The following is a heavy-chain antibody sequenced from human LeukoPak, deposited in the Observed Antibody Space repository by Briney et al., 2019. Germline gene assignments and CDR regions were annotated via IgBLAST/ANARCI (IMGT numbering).Heavy chain of an antibody. V-gene: IGHV3-74*01. D-gene: IGHD3-16*01. CDR1: GFTFSSYW. CDR3: ARVIRHFDY. J-gene: IGHJ4*02. CDR2: ISYDGGTT. Sequence: PGESLRLSCAASGFTFSSYWMHWVRQAPGKGLVWVSRISYDGGTTNYADSVKGRFTISRDNAKNTLYLQMNSLRAEDTAVYYCARVIRHFDYWGQGTPVTVSS.